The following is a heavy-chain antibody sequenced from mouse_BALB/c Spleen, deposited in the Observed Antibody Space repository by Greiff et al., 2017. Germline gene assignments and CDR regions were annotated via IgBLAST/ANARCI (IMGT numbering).Heavy chain of an antibody. V-gene: IGHV7-3*02. CDR3: ARDYYGSH. CDR2: IRNKANGYTT. J-gene: IGHJ3*01. CDR1: GFTFTDYY. D-gene: IGHD1-2*01. Sequence: DVMLVESGGGLVQPGGSLRLSCATSGFTFTDYYMSWVRQPPGKALEWLGFIRNKANGYTTEYSASVKGRFTISRDNSQSILYLQMNTLRAEDSATYYCARDYYGSHWGQGTLVTVSA.